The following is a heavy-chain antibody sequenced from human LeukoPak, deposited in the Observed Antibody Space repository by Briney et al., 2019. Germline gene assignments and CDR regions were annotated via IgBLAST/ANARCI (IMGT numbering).Heavy chain of an antibody. D-gene: IGHD3-10*01. CDR3: ARSYYYGSGHSDY. Sequence: SVKVSCKASGGTFSSYAISWVRQAPGQGLEWMGRIIPIFGTANYAQKFQGRVTITTDESTSTAYMELSSLRSEDTAVYYCARSYYYGSGHSDYWGQGTLVTVSS. V-gene: IGHV1-69*05. J-gene: IGHJ4*02. CDR1: GGTFSSYA. CDR2: IIPIFGTA.